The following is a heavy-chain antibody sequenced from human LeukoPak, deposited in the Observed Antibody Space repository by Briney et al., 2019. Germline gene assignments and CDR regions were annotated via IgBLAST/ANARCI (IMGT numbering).Heavy chain of an antibody. CDR2: INPSGGNT. V-gene: IGHV1-46*01. CDR1: GYTFTSYY. Sequence: ASVKVSCKASGYTFTSYYMHWVRQAPGQGLEWMGIINPSGGNTSYAQKFQGRVTMTRDTSTSTVYMELSSLRSEDTAVYYCARDPTMVRGVIITPGAWFDPWGQGTLVTVSS. CDR3: ARDPTMVRGVIITPGAWFDP. D-gene: IGHD3-10*01. J-gene: IGHJ5*02.